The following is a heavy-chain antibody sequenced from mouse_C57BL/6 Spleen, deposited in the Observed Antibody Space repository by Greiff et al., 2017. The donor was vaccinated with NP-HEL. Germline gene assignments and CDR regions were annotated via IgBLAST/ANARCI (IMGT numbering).Heavy chain of an antibody. CDR2: IHPNSGST. CDR3: ARERTVVAEDYFDY. D-gene: IGHD1-1*01. Sequence: QVQLKESGAELVKPGASVKLSCKASGYTFTSYWMHWVKQRPGQGLEWIGMIHPNSGSTNYNEKFKSKATLTVDKSSSTAYMQLSSLTSEDSAVYYCARERTVVAEDYFDYWGQGTTLTVSS. J-gene: IGHJ2*01. V-gene: IGHV1-64*01. CDR1: GYTFTSYW.